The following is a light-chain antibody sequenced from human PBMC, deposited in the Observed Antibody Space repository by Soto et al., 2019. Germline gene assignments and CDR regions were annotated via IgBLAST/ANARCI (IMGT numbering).Light chain of an antibody. CDR2: DAS. Sequence: DIQMTQSPSSLSASVGDRVTITCRASQTISTYLNWYQQKPGKAPRLLIYDASSLLSGVPSRFSGSGSGTDFTLTIASLQPEEFSTYYCQQSDSTPYTFGQWTKVEI. J-gene: IGKJ2*01. CDR1: QTISTY. CDR3: QQSDSTPYT. V-gene: IGKV1-39*01.